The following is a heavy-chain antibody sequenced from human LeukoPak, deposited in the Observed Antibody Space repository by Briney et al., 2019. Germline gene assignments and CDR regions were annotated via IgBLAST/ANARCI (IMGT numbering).Heavy chain of an antibody. V-gene: IGHV1-18*01. J-gene: IGHJ4*02. CDR3: ARDHLSMVRGPAVDY. CDR1: DYTFLSSA. D-gene: IGHD3-10*01. Sequence: PRASVKVSCKASDYTFLSSAISCVRQAPGQGLEWNRKYRQKFQGRVTVTTDTSTSTAYMELRSLRSDDTAVYYCARDHLSMVRGPAVDYWGQGTLVTVSS. CDR2: R.